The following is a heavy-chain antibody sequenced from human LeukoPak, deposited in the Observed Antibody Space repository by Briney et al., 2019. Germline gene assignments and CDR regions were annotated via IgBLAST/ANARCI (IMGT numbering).Heavy chain of an antibody. CDR3: AKDRRELDVFDI. CDR1: GFTFNTYA. V-gene: IGHV3-23*01. Sequence: PGGSLRLSCAASGFTFNTYAMSWVRQAPGKGLEWVSGISGSGRTTYYADSVKGRFTISRDYSKNTLYVQMNSLRAEDTAVYYCAKDRRELDVFDIWGQGTMVTVSS. J-gene: IGHJ3*02. CDR2: ISGSGRTT.